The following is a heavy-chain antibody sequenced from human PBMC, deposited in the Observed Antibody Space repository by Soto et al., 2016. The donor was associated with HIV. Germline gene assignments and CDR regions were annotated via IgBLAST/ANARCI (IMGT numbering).Heavy chain of an antibody. D-gene: IGHD1-26*01. CDR2: ISGSGNYM. CDR3: ARDLSRWEPHYYFNFGMDV. V-gene: IGHV3-21*01. J-gene: IGHJ6*02. CDR1: GFTFSNYG. Sequence: EVQLVESGGGLVKPGGSLRLSCVISGFTFSNYGMNWVRQTPGKGLEWVSSISGSGNYMFYADSVKGRFTISRDNAQNSLFLQMNSLTAEDMAVYYCARDLSRWEPHYYFNFGMDVWGRGTTVTVSS.